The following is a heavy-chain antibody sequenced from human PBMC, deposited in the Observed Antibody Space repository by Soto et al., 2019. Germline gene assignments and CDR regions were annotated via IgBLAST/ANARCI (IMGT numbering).Heavy chain of an antibody. D-gene: IGHD3-9*01. CDR1: GGSISSSSYY. Sequence: TSETLSLTCTVSGGSISSSSYYWGWIRQPPGKGLEWIGSIYYSGSTYYNPSLKSRVTISVDTSKNQFSLKLSSVTAADTAVYFFVFSKTSYDILTGWANDAFDIWGQGTMVTVSS. CDR2: IYYSGST. J-gene: IGHJ3*02. CDR3: VFSKTSYDILTGWANDAFDI. V-gene: IGHV4-39*01.